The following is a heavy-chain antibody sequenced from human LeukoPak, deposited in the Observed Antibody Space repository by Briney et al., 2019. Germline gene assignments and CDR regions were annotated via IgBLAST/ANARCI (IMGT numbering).Heavy chain of an antibody. CDR3: ARVAVADYGMDV. J-gene: IGHJ6*02. CDR1: GYTFTCYY. CDR2: INPNSGGT. Sequence: ASVKVSCKASGYTFTCYYMHWVRQAPGQGLEWMGWINPNSGGTNYAQKFQGWVTMTRDTSISTAYMELSRLRSDDTAVYYCARVAVADYGMDVWGQGTTVTVSS. D-gene: IGHD6-19*01. V-gene: IGHV1-2*04.